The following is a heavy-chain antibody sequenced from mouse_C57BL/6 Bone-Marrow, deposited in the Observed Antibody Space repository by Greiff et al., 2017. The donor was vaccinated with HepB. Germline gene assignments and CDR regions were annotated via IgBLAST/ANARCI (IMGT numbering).Heavy chain of an antibody. CDR1: GFNIKDDY. CDR3: ATDRWEYAEVLFDY. CDR2: IDPENGDT. Sequence: VQLQQSGAELVRPGASVKLSCTASGFNIKDDYMHWVKQRPEQGLEWIGWIDPENGDTEYASKFQGKATITADTSSNTAYLQLSSLTSEDTAVYYTATDRWEYAEVLFDYWGQGTTLTLSS. V-gene: IGHV14-4*01. J-gene: IGHJ2*01. D-gene: IGHD5-1*01.